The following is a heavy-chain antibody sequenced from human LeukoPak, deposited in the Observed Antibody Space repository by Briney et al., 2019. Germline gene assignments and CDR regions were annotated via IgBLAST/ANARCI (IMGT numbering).Heavy chain of an antibody. CDR3: TTGGTVTFDY. D-gene: IGHD4-17*01. J-gene: IGHJ4*02. Sequence: PGGSLRLSCSASGFSFSSYWMGWVRQAPGKGLEWVGRIKSKTDGGTTDYAAPVKGRFTISRDDSKNTLYLQMNSLKTEDTAVYYCTTGGTVTFDYWGQGTLVTVSS. CDR1: GFSFSSYW. V-gene: IGHV3-15*01. CDR2: IKSKTDGGTT.